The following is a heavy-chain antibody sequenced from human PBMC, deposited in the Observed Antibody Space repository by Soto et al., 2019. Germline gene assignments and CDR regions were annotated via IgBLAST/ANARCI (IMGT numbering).Heavy chain of an antibody. D-gene: IGHD5-12*01. CDR3: ARQRWLQLRYFDY. V-gene: IGHV3-7*03. CDR2: IKQDGSEK. CDR1: GLTFSNYW. Sequence: GGSLRLSCAASGLTFSNYWMSWVRQAPGKGLEWVANIKQDGSEKYYVDSVRGRFTISRDNARNSLYLQMNGLRAEDTAVYYCARQRWLQLRYFDYWGQGTLVTSPQ. J-gene: IGHJ4*02.